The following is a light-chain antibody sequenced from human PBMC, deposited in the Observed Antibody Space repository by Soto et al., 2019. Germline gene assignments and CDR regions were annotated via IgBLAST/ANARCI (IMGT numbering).Light chain of an antibody. CDR3: QQYNNWWT. Sequence: EIVMTQSPATLSVSPGERATLFCSASQSVSSNLAWYQQKPGQAPRLLIYGASTRATGIPARFSGSGSGTEFTLTISSLQSEDFAVYYCQQYNNWWTFGQGTKVEIK. CDR1: QSVSSN. V-gene: IGKV3-15*01. J-gene: IGKJ1*01. CDR2: GAS.